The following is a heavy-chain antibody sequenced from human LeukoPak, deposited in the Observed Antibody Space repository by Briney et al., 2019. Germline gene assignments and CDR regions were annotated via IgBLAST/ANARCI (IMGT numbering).Heavy chain of an antibody. V-gene: IGHV1-18*01. D-gene: IGHD3-22*01. J-gene: IGHJ4*02. CDR1: GYTFTSYG. CDR2: ISAYNGNT. Sequence: ASVKVSCKASGYTFTSYGISWVRQAPGQGLEWMGWISAYNGNTNHAQKLQGRVTMTADTSTSTAYMELRSLRSDDTAVYYCAREEYYYDSSGYLVGIGGDYWGQGTLVTVSS. CDR3: AREEYYYDSSGYLVGIGGDY.